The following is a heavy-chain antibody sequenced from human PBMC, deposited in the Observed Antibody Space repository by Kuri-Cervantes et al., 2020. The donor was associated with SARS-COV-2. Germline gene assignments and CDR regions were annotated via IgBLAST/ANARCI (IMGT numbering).Heavy chain of an antibody. J-gene: IGHJ3*02. Sequence: GGSLRLSCAASGFTFSSYSMNWVRQAPGKGLEWVSSISSSSYIYYADSVKGRFTISRDNAKNSLYLQMNSLRAEDTAVYYCASSIASGAFDIWGQGTMVTVSS. CDR2: ISSSSYI. CDR1: GFTFSSYS. CDR3: ASSIASGAFDI. V-gene: IGHV3-21*01. D-gene: IGHD1-26*01.